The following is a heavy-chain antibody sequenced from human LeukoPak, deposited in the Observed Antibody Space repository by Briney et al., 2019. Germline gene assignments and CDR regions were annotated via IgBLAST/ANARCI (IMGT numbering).Heavy chain of an antibody. D-gene: IGHD3-10*01. V-gene: IGHV4-59*01. CDR1: GGSISSYY. J-gene: IGHJ4*02. Sequence: PSETLSLTCTVSGGSISSYYWSWIRQPPGKGLEWIGYIYYSGSTNYNPSLKSRVTISVDTSKNQFSLKLSSVTAADTAVYYCATSYGSGSYYPYYFDYWGQGTLVTVSP. CDR3: ATSYGSGSYYPYYFDY. CDR2: IYYSGST.